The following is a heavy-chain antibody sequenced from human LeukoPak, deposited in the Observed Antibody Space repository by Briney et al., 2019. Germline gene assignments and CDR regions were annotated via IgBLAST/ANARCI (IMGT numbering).Heavy chain of an antibody. Sequence: ASVKVSCKASGYTFTSYYMHWVRQAPGQGLEWMEIINPSGGSTSYAQKFQGRVTMTRDTSTSTVYMELSSLRSEDTAVYYCARDIERDYGGPKYYFDYWGQGTLVTVSS. D-gene: IGHD4/OR15-4a*01. CDR3: ARDIERDYGGPKYYFDY. CDR2: INPSGGST. CDR1: GYTFTSYY. J-gene: IGHJ4*02. V-gene: IGHV1-46*01.